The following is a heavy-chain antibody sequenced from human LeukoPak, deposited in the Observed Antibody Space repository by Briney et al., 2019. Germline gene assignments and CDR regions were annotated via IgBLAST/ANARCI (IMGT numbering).Heavy chain of an antibody. D-gene: IGHD3-3*01. CDR1: GYSFTSYW. Sequence: GESLKISCKGSGYSFTSYWIGWVRQMPGKGLEWMGIIYPGDSDTRYSPSFLGQVTISADKSISTAYLQWSSLKASDTAMYYCARHYRSHYDFWSGYHYYYYMDVWGKGTTVTVSS. V-gene: IGHV5-51*01. J-gene: IGHJ6*03. CDR3: ARHYRSHYDFWSGYHYYYYMDV. CDR2: IYPGDSDT.